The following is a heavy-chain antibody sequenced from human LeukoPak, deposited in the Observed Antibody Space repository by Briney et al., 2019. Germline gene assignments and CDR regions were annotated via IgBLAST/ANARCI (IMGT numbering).Heavy chain of an antibody. V-gene: IGHV3-23*01. CDR2: INGSGGST. Sequence: GGSLRLSCAASGFTFSSYAMSWVRQAPGKGLEWVSAINGSGGSTYYADSVKGRFTISRDNSKNTLYLRMNSLRAEDTAVYYCAKDTYSSGWAGFDYWGQGTLVTVSS. D-gene: IGHD6-19*01. J-gene: IGHJ4*02. CDR1: GFTFSSYA. CDR3: AKDTYSSGWAGFDY.